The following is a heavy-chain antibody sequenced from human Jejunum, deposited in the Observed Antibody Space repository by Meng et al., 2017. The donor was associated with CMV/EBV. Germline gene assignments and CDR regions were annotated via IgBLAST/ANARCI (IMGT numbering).Heavy chain of an antibody. V-gene: IGHV4-59*01. Sequence: VSGDSITTYYWSWIRQSPGKGLEWIGYIYYSGNTDYNPSLKSRATISVDTSKNQFSLKLTSVTAADTAVYYCARDGLDGLWVVSGYWGPGTLVTVSS. J-gene: IGHJ4*02. CDR3: ARDGLDGLWVVSGY. D-gene: IGHD2-21*02. CDR1: GDSITTYY. CDR2: IYYSGNT.